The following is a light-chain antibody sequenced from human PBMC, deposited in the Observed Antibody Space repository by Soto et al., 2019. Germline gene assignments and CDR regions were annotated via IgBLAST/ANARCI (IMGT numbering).Light chain of an antibody. CDR2: EVS. J-gene: IGLJ1*01. V-gene: IGLV2-8*01. Sequence: QSALTQPPSASGSPGQSVTISCTGTGSDVGGYNYVSWYQQHPGKAPKLMIYEVSKRPSGVPDRFSGSTSGNTASLTVSGLQAEDEADYYCSSYAGSNNYVFGTGTKLTVL. CDR1: GSDVGGYNY. CDR3: SSYAGSNNYV.